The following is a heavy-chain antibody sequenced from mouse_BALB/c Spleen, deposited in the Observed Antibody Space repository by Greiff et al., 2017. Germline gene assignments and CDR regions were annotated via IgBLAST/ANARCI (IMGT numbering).Heavy chain of an antibody. V-gene: IGHV14-4*02. CDR2: IDPENGDT. Sequence: VQLQQSGAELVRSGASVKLSCTASGFNIKDYYMHWVKQRPEQGLEWIGWIDPENGDTEYAPKFQGKATMTADTSSNTAYLQLSSLTSEDTAVYYCNARDDYYAMEYWGQGSSVTVSS. CDR1: GFNIKDYY. J-gene: IGHJ4*01. CDR3: NARDDYYAMEY.